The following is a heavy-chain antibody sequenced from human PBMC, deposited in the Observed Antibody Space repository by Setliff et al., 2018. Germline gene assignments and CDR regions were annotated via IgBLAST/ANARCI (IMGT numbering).Heavy chain of an antibody. J-gene: IGHJ4*02. CDR3: AKGVGSYYTSMYFDY. D-gene: IGHD1-26*01. CDR1: GFTFSSYG. CDR2: IWYDGSNK. Sequence: LRLSCAASGFTFSSYGMHWVRQAPGKGLEWVAVIWYDGSNKYYADSVKGRFTISRDNSKNTLFLEMNSLRTEDTAVYYCAKGVGSYYTSMYFDYWGQGTLVTVSS. V-gene: IGHV3-33*06.